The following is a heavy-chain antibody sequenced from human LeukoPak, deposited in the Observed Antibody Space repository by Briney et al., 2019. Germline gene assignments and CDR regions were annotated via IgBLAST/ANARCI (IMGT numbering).Heavy chain of an antibody. D-gene: IGHD7-27*01. CDR1: GFTFSDYY. V-gene: IGHV3-74*01. CDR2: INSDGSST. J-gene: IGHJ4*02. CDR3: ASQQLGIDYFDY. Sequence: GGSLRLSCAASGFTFSDYYMSWIRQAPGKGLVWVSRINSDGSSTSYADSVKGRFTISRDNAKNTLYLQMNSLRAEDTAVYYCASQQLGIDYFDYWGQETLVTVSS.